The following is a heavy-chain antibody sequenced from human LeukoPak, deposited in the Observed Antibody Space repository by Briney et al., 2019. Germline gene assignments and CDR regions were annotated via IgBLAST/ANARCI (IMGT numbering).Heavy chain of an antibody. V-gene: IGHV4-34*01. D-gene: IGHD3-16*01. CDR3: ARVKDPGGYYYYYYMDI. CDR2: INHSGGT. Sequence: SEILSLTCAVYGGSFSGHYWTWIRQPPGKGLEWIGEINHSGGTNYNPSLKSRVTISVDTSKNQFSLKVSSVTAADTAVYYCARVKDPGGYYYYYYMDIWGKGNTVTVSS. CDR1: GGSFSGHY. J-gene: IGHJ6*03.